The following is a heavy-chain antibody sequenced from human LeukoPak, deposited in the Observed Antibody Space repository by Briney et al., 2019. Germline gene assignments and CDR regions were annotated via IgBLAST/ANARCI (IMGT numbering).Heavy chain of an antibody. CDR3: AREFTASYSGSSRGL. V-gene: IGHV3-21*01. CDR1: GFTFSVYS. J-gene: IGHJ4*02. Sequence: PGGSLRLSCAASGFTFSVYSLNWIRQAPGKGLEWVSSITGASSSTYYADSVKGRFAISRDNAENSLYLQMNSPRGEETAVYYCAREFTASYSGSSRGLWVQGTLVTVSS. CDR2: ITGASSST. D-gene: IGHD1-26*01.